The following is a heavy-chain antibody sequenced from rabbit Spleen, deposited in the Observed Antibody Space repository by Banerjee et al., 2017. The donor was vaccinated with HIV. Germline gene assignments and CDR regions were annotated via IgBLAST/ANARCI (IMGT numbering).Heavy chain of an antibody. J-gene: IGHJ3*01. CDR2: IKTDDGRA. CDR3: ARDAGWSSNL. D-gene: IGHD8-1*01. Sequence: QEQLVESGGGLVKPGASLTLTCIASGVSFSGSSYLCWVRQAPGKGLEWIGCIKTDDGRAHYASWAKGRFTISKTSSTTVTLQMTSLTAADAATYFCARDAGWSSNLWGQGTLVTVS. CDR1: GVSFSGSSY. V-gene: IGHV1S45*01.